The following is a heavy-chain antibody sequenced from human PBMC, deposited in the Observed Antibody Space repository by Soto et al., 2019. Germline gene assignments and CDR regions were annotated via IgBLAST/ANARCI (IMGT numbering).Heavy chain of an antibody. V-gene: IGHV4-34*01. CDR3: ARSYDSIAAPYYFDY. D-gene: IGHD6-6*01. CDR2: INHSGST. Sequence: SETLSLTCAVYGGSFSGYYWSWIRQPPGKGLEWIGEINHSGSTNYNPSLKSRVTISVDTSKNQFSLKLSSVTAADTAVYYCARSYDSIAAPYYFDYWGQRTLVTVSS. J-gene: IGHJ4*02. CDR1: GGSFSGYY.